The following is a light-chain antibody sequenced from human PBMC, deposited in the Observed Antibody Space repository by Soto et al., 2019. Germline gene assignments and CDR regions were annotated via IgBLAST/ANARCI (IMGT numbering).Light chain of an antibody. CDR2: KAS. CDR3: QHYNSFPT. J-gene: IGKJ1*01. V-gene: IGKV1-5*03. Sequence: DIQMTQSPSTLSASVGDRVTITCRASQSISSWLAWYQQKPGKAPKLLVYKASSLDSGVPSRFSGSGSGTEFTLTISSLQPDDLSTYYCQHYNSFPTFGQGTKVEIK. CDR1: QSISSW.